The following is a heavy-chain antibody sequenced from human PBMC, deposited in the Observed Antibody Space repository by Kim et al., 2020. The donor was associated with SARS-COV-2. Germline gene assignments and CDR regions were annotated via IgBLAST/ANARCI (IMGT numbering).Heavy chain of an antibody. CDR3: ARHNGGQWLAPGYYYYGMDV. J-gene: IGHJ6*02. Sequence: GESLKISCKGSGYSFTSYWISWVRQMPGKGLEWMGRIDPSDSYTNYSPSFQGHVTISADKSISTAYLQWSSLKASDTAMYYCARHNGGQWLAPGYYYYGMDVWGQGTTVTVSS. CDR2: IDPSDSYT. V-gene: IGHV5-10-1*01. CDR1: GYSFTSYW. D-gene: IGHD6-19*01.